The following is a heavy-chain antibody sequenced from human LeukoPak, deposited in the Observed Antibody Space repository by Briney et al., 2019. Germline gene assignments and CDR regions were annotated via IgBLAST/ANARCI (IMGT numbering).Heavy chain of an antibody. CDR2: INHSGST. CDR3: ARDGIDTIFGVVTWYYFDY. V-gene: IGHV4-34*01. CDR1: GFTFSSYA. D-gene: IGHD3-3*01. J-gene: IGHJ4*02. Sequence: PGRSLRLSCAASGFTFSSYAMSWVRQPPGKGLEWIGEINHSGSTNYNPSLKSRVTISVDTSKNQFSLKLSSVTAADTAVYYCARDGIDTIFGVVTWYYFDYWGQGTLVTVSS.